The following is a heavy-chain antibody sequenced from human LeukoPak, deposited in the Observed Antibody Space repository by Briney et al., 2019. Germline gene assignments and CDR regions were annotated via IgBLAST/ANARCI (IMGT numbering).Heavy chain of an antibody. V-gene: IGHV4-34*01. J-gene: IGHJ4*02. D-gene: IGHD2-2*01. CDR3: ARHDIVVVPAARRIGFDY. Sequence: SETLSLTCAVYGGSFSGYYWSWIRQPPGKGLEWIGEINHSGSTSYNPSLKSRVTISVDTSKNQFSLKLSSVTAADTAVYYCARHDIVVVPAARRIGFDYWGQGTLVTVSS. CDR1: GGSFSGYY. CDR2: INHSGST.